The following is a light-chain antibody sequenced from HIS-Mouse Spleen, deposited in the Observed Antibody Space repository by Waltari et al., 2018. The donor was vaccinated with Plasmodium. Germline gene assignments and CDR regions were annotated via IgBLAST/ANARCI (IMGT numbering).Light chain of an antibody. CDR3: SSYAGSNNLV. CDR1: RSDAGGYNY. Sequence: QSALTQPPPASGPPAQSVTTPCTGTRSDAGGYNYVSWYQQHPGKAPKPMVDEVSKRPSGVPDRFSGSKSGNTASLTVSGLQAEDEADYCCSSYAGSNNLVFGGGTKLTVL. V-gene: IGLV2-8*01. J-gene: IGLJ2*01. CDR2: EVS.